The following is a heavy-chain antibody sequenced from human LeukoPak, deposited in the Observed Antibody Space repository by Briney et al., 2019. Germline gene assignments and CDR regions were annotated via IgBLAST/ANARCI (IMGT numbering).Heavy chain of an antibody. J-gene: IGHJ4*02. D-gene: IGHD3-16*02. V-gene: IGHV3-30*04. CDR1: GFTFSSYA. CDR3: AREYDYVWGSYRYTYFDY. CDR2: ISYDGSNK. Sequence: GGSLRLSCAATGFTFSSYAMHWVRQAPGKGLEWVAVISYDGSNKYYADSVKGRFTISRDNSKHTLYLQMNSLRAEDTAVYYCAREYDYVWGSYRYTYFDYWGQGTLVTVSS.